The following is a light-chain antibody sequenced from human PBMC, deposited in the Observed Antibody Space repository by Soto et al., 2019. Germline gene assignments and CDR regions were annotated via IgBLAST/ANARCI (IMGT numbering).Light chain of an antibody. CDR2: EGS. V-gene: IGLV2-14*02. CDR1: SSDVGSYNL. J-gene: IGLJ1*01. Sequence: QSVLTQPASVSGSPGQSITISCTGTSSDVGSYNLVSWYQQYPGKAPKVMIHEGSKRPSGVSNRFSGSKSGNTASLTISGLQAEDEAEYYCSSYTNINTRACVFGTGTKLTVL. CDR3: SSYTNINTRACV.